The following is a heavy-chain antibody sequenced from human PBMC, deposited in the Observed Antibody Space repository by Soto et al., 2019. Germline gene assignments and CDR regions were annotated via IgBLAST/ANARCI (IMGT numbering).Heavy chain of an antibody. CDR1: GYTFTGYY. J-gene: IGHJ5*02. V-gene: IGHV1-2*04. CDR2: INPNSGGT. CDR3: ASDRNFWSDYNGYDP. Sequence: ASVKVSCKASGYTFTGYYMHWVRQAPGQGLEWMGWINPNSGGTNYAQKFQGWVTMTRDTSISTAYMELSRLRSDDTAVYYCASDRNFWSDYNGYDPWGQGTLVTVSS. D-gene: IGHD3-3*01.